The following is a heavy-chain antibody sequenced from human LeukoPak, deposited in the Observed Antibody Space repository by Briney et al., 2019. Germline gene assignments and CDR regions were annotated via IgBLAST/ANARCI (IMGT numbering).Heavy chain of an antibody. J-gene: IGHJ4*02. V-gene: IGHV3-23*01. CDR3: VRAAPIDCSSTTCSLFDN. CDR1: GFTFNNYA. D-gene: IGHD2-2*01. Sequence: PGGSLRLSCAGSGFTFNNYAMSWVRQTPTKGLEWVSTITIAGDGTYYADPVRGRFTMSRDKSKNTLYLQMSSLRAEDTAVYYCVRAAPIDCSSTTCSLFDNWGQGILVTVSS. CDR2: ITIAGDGT.